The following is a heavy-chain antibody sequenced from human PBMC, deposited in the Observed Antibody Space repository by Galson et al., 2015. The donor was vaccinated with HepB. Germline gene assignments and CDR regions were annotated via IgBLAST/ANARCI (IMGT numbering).Heavy chain of an antibody. CDR3: AGNYVWGSYRSN. Sequence: SLRLSCAATGFTFSTYAMSWVRQAPGKGLEWVSAIGQSGGSTYYADSVKGRFTISRDNSKNTLYLQMNSLRAEDTAVYYCAGNYVWGSYRSNWGQGTLVTVSS. J-gene: IGHJ4*02. V-gene: IGHV3-23*01. CDR1: GFTFSTYA. CDR2: IGQSGGST. D-gene: IGHD3-16*02.